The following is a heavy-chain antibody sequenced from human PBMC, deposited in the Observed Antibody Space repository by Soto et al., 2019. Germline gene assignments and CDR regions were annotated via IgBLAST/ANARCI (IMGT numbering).Heavy chain of an antibody. J-gene: IGHJ6*03. V-gene: IGHV3-48*01. CDR1: GFSFSSYS. Sequence: GRSLRLSCAASGFSFSSYSMNWVRQAPGKGLEWVSYISSSSSTIYYADSVKGRFTISRDNAKNSLYLQMNSLRAEDTAVYYCARDHDYSNPNYYYYYYMDVWGKGTTVTVSS. CDR3: ARDHDYSNPNYYYYYYMDV. CDR2: ISSSSSTI. D-gene: IGHD4-4*01.